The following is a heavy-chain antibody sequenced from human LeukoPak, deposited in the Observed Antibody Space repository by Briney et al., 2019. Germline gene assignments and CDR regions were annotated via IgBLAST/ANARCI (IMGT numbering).Heavy chain of an antibody. V-gene: IGHV3-21*04. J-gene: IGHJ4*02. CDR3: AKDSPYTSDWYYFDY. CDR1: GFTFSSYS. Sequence: GGSLRLSCAASGFTFSSYSMNWVRQAPEKGLEWVSSISSSGTYVYYADSVRGRFTISRDDSKNTLYLQMNSLRAEDTAVYYCAKDSPYTSDWYYFDYWGQGTLVTVSS. D-gene: IGHD6-19*01. CDR2: ISSSGTYV.